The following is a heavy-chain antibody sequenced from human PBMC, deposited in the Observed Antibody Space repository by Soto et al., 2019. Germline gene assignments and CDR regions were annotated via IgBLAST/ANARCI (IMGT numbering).Heavy chain of an antibody. Sequence: EVQLVESGGGLVQPGGSLRLSCAASGFTLSDHYIDWVRQAPGKGLEWVGRSRGKAQGYTREYAASVKGRFFTSRDDSKNTVYLKMNSLKTEFTAVYYCVRATYFSDSRCYTRGFDYWGQGTLVTVSS. CDR2: SRGKAQGYTR. J-gene: IGHJ4*02. CDR1: GFTLSDHY. V-gene: IGHV3-72*01. CDR3: VRATYFSDSRCYTRGFDY. D-gene: IGHD3-22*01.